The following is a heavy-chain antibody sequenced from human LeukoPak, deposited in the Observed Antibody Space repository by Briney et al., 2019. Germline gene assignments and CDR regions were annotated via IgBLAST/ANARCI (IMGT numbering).Heavy chain of an antibody. CDR3: ARDLGYPDY. CDR2: IWFDGSNK. J-gene: IGHJ4*02. Sequence: GGSLRLSCAASGFTFSRSGMHWVRQAPGKGLEWVAIIWFDGSNKYYADSVKGRFTISRDNSKNTLYLQMNSLRAEDTAVYYCARDLGYPDYWGQGTLVAVSS. D-gene: IGHD3-16*02. CDR1: GFTFSRSG. V-gene: IGHV3-33*01.